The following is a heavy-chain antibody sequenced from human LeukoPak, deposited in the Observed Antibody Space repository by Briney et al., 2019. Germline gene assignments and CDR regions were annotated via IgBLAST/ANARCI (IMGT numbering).Heavy chain of an antibody. Sequence: SETLSLTCAVYGGSFSGYYWSWIRQPPGKGLEWIGEINHSGSTNYNPSLKSRVTISVDTSKNQFSLKLSSVTAADTAVYYCARSGALAARPPYCYGMDVWGQGTTVTVSS. CDR2: INHSGST. CDR1: GGSFSGYY. V-gene: IGHV4-34*01. J-gene: IGHJ6*02. D-gene: IGHD6-6*01. CDR3: ARSGALAARPPYCYGMDV.